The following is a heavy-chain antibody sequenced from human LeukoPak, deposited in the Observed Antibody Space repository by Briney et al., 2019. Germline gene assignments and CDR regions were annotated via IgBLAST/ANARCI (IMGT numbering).Heavy chain of an antibody. D-gene: IGHD2-2*02. Sequence: PSETLSLTCAVYGGSFSGYYWSWIRQPPGKGLEWIGEINHSGSTNYNPSLKSRVTISVDTSKNQFSLKLSSVTAADTAVYYCAVPHCSSTSCYTGEQLVPNYYYYMDVWGKGTTVTVSS. J-gene: IGHJ6*03. CDR2: INHSGST. CDR1: GGSFSGYY. CDR3: AVPHCSSTSCYTGEQLVPNYYYYMDV. V-gene: IGHV4-34*01.